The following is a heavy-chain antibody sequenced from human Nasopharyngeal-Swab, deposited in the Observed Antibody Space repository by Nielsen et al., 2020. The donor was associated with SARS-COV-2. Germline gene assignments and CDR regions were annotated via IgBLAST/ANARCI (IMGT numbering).Heavy chain of an antibody. CDR3: AKELYDSGGYRYFDY. D-gene: IGHD3-22*01. Sequence: GESLKISCAASGFSFSSYGMHWVRQAPGKGLEWVAVISYDGSNQYYADSVKGRFTISRDNSKNTVYLQMNSLRAEETAVYYCAKELYDSGGYRYFDYWGQGTLVTVSS. CDR2: ISYDGSNQ. V-gene: IGHV3-30*18. CDR1: GFSFSSYG. J-gene: IGHJ4*02.